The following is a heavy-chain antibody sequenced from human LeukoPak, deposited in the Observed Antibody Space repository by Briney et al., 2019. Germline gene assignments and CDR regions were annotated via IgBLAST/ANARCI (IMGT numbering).Heavy chain of an antibody. Sequence: SETLSLTCAVYGGSFSGYYWSWIRQPPGKGLEWIGEINHSGSTNYNPSLKSRVTISVDTSKNQFSLKLSSVTAADRAVYYCARGFRPGFGIAAAGYQDYWGQGTLVTVSS. J-gene: IGHJ4*02. CDR2: INHSGST. D-gene: IGHD6-13*01. CDR1: GGSFSGYY. V-gene: IGHV4-34*01. CDR3: ARGFRPGFGIAAAGYQDY.